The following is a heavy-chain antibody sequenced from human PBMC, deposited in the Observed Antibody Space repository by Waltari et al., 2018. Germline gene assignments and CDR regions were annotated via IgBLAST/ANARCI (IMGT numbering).Heavy chain of an antibody. CDR1: GGTFSSYT. J-gene: IGHJ4*02. D-gene: IGHD3-10*01. Sequence: QVQLVQSGAEVKKPGSSVKVSCKASGGTFSSYTISWVRQAPGQGLEWMGRIIPIRGIANYAQKFQGRVTITADKSTSTAYMELSSLRSEDTAVYYCVRRGGSGSYYDHDYWGQGTLVTVSS. CDR3: VRRGGSGSYYDHDY. CDR2: IIPIRGIA. V-gene: IGHV1-69*02.